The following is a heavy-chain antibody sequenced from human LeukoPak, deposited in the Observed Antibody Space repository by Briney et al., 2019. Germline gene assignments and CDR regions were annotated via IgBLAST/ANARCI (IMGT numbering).Heavy chain of an antibody. CDR1: GGSISSTSYY. CDR3: ARYYDSSGYSPSGVDY. CDR2: IYYSGST. J-gene: IGHJ4*02. D-gene: IGHD3-22*01. V-gene: IGHV4-39*01. Sequence: SETLSLTCTVSGGSISSTSYYWGWIRQPPGKGLEWIGSIYYSGSTYYNPSLKSRVTISVDPSKNQFSLKLSSLTAADTAVYYCARYYDSSGYSPSGVDYWGQGTLVTVSS.